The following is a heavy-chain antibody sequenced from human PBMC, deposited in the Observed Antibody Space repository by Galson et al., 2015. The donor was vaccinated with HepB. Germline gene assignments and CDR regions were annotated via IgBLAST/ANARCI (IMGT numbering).Heavy chain of an antibody. CDR3: AVNMKRGTSDY. J-gene: IGHJ4*02. V-gene: IGHV3-23*01. Sequence: SLRLSCAAAGLTISDYGIDWVRQPPGKGLEWVSGIGSSGMTYYTDSVKGRFTISRDNSKNTVFLQMNSLRAEDTAEYFCAVNMKRGTSDYWGQGTRVTVSS. CDR1: GLTISDYG. D-gene: IGHD1-1*01. CDR2: IGSSGMT.